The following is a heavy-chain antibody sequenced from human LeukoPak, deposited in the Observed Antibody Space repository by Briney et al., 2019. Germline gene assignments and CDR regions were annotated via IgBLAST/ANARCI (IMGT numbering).Heavy chain of an antibody. V-gene: IGHV3-23*01. CDR2: ISAGGGST. J-gene: IGHJ5*02. CDR1: GFTLSTYA. CDR3: AKSPRSAADNWFDP. Sequence: GGSLRLSCAASGFTLSTYAMNWVRQAPGKGPEWVSGISAGGGSTYYADSVKGRFTISRDNSKNTLYLQMNSLPVEDTAVYYCAKSPRSAADNWFDPWGQGTLVTVSS.